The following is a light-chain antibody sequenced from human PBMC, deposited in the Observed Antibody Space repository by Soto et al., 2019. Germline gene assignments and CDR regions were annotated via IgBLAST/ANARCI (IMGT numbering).Light chain of an antibody. V-gene: IGKV1-39*01. J-gene: IGKJ1*01. CDR3: QQSYSTPWT. CDR2: AAS. Sequence: IQITQSPSCLSSSVGYRITITGRASQSISSYLNWYQQKPGKAPKLLSYAASSLQSGVPSRFSGSGSGTDFTLTISSLQPEDFATYYCQQSYSTPWTFGQGTKVDIK. CDR1: QSISSY.